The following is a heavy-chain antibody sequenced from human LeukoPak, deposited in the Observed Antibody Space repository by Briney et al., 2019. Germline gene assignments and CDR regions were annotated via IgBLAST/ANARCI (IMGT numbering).Heavy chain of an antibody. CDR2: IYYSGST. CDR1: GGSVSSGDYY. V-gene: IGHV4-30-4*01. D-gene: IGHD2-8*02. CDR3: AAESDSAWFTGGDFDY. Sequence: SQTLSLTCTVSGGSVSSGDYYWSWIRQPPGKGLEWIGYIYYSGSTYYNPSLKSRITISVDTSKNQFSLKLRSVTAADTAVYYCAAESDSAWFTGGDFDYWGQGTLVTVSS. J-gene: IGHJ4*02.